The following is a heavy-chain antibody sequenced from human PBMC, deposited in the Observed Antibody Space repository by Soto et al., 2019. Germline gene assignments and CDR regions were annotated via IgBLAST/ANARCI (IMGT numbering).Heavy chain of an antibody. CDR1: GDIFDTYT. Sequence: QVQLVQSGAEVRNPGSSVKLSCKASGDIFDTYTINWVRQAPGQGLEWLGGVSPVLQITNSAQKFQGRVTFTADESTRTAYLEVNSLRSEDTAVYYCARDHIRKLPGYGMDVGGPGTTVTVSS. CDR3: ARDHIRKLPGYGMDV. V-gene: IGHV1-69*01. CDR2: VSPVLQIT. J-gene: IGHJ6*02.